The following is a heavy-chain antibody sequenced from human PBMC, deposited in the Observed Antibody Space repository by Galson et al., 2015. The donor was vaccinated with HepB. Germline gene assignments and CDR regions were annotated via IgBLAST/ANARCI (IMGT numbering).Heavy chain of an antibody. CDR2: IWYDGSNK. CDR1: GFTFSSYG. D-gene: IGHD3-22*01. Sequence: SLRLSCAASGFTFSSYGMHWVRQAPGKGLEWVAVIWYDGSNKYYADSVKGRFTISRDNSKNTLYLQMNSLRAEDTAVYYCARGYYYDSSGYPTTPDYWGQGTLVTVSS. J-gene: IGHJ4*02. V-gene: IGHV3-33*01. CDR3: ARGYYYDSSGYPTTPDY.